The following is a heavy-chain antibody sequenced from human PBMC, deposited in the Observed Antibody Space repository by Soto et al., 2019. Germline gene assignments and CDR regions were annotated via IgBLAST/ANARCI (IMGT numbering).Heavy chain of an antibody. J-gene: IGHJ3*02. Sequence: QLQLQESGPGLVKPSETLSLTCTVSGGSISSSSYYWGWIRQPPGKGLEWIGRIYYSGSTYYNPSLKVRVTISVDTPENQFPLKPNSVTASDTAVYYCARHGRTVVVAATLEDAFDIWGQGTMVTVSS. V-gene: IGHV4-39*01. CDR2: IYYSGST. D-gene: IGHD2-15*01. CDR1: GGSISSSSYY. CDR3: ARHGRTVVVAATLEDAFDI.